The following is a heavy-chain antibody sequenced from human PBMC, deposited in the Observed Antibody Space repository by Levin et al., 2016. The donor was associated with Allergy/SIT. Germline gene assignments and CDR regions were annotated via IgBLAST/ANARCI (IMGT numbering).Heavy chain of an antibody. Sequence: SETLSLTCTVSAGSINSNYWNWIRQPPGKGLEWIGYVFYSGSTNYNPSLKSRVTISVDTSKNQFHLTLTSVTAADTAVYYCARGVSRALTFDYWGQGTLVTASS. J-gene: IGHJ4*02. CDR3: ARGVSRALTFDY. CDR1: AGSINSNY. CDR2: VFYSGST. V-gene: IGHV4-59*12. D-gene: IGHD2-2*01.